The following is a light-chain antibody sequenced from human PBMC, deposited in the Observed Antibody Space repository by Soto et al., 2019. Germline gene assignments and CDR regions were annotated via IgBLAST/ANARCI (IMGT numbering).Light chain of an antibody. J-gene: IGKJ2*01. CDR2: GAS. Sequence: EIVLTQSPGTLSLSPGERATLSCRASQSVSSTYIAWYQQNPGQAPRLLIYGASSRATGIPDRFSGSGSGKVFTLTISRLEPEDFAVYFCQQYGRSPPFTFGQGTKVEIK. CDR3: QQYGRSPPFT. CDR1: QSVSSTY. V-gene: IGKV3-20*01.